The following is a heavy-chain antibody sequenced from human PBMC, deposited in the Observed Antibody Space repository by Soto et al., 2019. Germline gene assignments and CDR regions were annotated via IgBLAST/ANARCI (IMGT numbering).Heavy chain of an antibody. CDR1: GGSISSYY. CDR3: ASSVALDY. V-gene: IGHV4-59*08. CDR2: IYYSGST. Sequence: KPSETLSLTCTVSGGSISSYYWSWIRQPPGKGLEWIGYIYYSGSTNYNPSLKSRVTISVDTSKNQFSLKLSSVTAADTAVYYCASSVALDYWGQGTLVTVSS. D-gene: IGHD6-19*01. J-gene: IGHJ4*02.